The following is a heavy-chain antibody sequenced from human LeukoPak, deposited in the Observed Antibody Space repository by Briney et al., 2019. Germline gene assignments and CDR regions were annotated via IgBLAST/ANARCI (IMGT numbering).Heavy chain of an antibody. Sequence: WGSLRLSCAASGGTFSSYCMSWVRQAPGKGLEWVANINQYGSEKYYVDSLNRRFTTSRDHAKNSVYLHMNSLRAEDTAVSYCAREMELEWLSYYYSYYMDVWGKGTTVTVSS. CDR2: INQYGSEK. CDR1: GGTFSSYC. CDR3: AREMELEWLSYYYSYYMDV. J-gene: IGHJ6*03. V-gene: IGHV3-7*01. D-gene: IGHD3-3*01.